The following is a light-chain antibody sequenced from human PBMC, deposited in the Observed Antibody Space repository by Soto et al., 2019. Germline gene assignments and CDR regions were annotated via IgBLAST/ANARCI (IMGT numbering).Light chain of an antibody. CDR2: AAS. CDR3: QQLNSYPIT. CDR1: QGISSY. J-gene: IGKJ5*01. Sequence: AIRMTQSPSSLSASTGDRVTITCRASQGISSYLAWYQQKPGKAPKLLIYAASTLQSGVPSRFSGSGSGTDFTLTISSLQPEDFTTYYCQQLNSYPITFGHGTRLEIK. V-gene: IGKV1-8*01.